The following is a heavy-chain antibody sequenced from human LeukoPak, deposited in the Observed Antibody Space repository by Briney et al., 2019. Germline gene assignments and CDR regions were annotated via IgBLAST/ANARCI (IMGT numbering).Heavy chain of an antibody. D-gene: IGHD6-13*01. CDR2: INPNSGGT. V-gene: IGHV1-2*04. CDR3: AREKRTGYSSSWSVPSPFDY. J-gene: IGHJ4*02. CDR1: GYTFTGYY. Sequence: GASVKVSCKASGYTFTGYYMHWVRQAPGQGLEWMGWINPNSGGTNYAQKFQGWVTMTRDTSISTAYMELSRLRSEDTAVYYCAREKRTGYSSSWSVPSPFDYWGQGTLVTVSS.